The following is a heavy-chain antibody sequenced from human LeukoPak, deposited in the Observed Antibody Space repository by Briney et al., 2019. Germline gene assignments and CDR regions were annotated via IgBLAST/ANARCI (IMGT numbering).Heavy chain of an antibody. CDR1: GFTFDDYS. J-gene: IGHJ4*02. V-gene: IGHV3-43*01. Sequence: GGSLRLSCVASGFTFDDYSFHWVRQAPGKGLEWLSLISRDGRTTYYADSVKGRFTISRDNIKNSLYLQMNSLIADVSVLCYCTKDRYCTTTFCPLDYWGQGTLVTVSS. CDR3: TKDRYCTTTFCPLDY. CDR2: ISRDGRTT. D-gene: IGHD2-8*01.